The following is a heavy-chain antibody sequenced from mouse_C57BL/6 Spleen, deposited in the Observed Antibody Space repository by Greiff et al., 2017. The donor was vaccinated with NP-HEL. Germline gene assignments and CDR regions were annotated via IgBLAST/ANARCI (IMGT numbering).Heavy chain of an antibody. J-gene: IGHJ4*01. CDR2: IDPNSGGT. V-gene: IGHV1-72*01. CDR3: ALDYDLAIYYAMDY. Sequence: QVQLQQPGAELVKPGASVKLSCKASGYTFTSYWMHWVKQRPGRGLEWIGRIDPNSGGTKYNEKFKSKATLTVDKPSSTAYMQLSSLTSEDSAVYYCALDYDLAIYYAMDYWGQGTSVTGSS. CDR1: GYTFTSYW. D-gene: IGHD2-4*01.